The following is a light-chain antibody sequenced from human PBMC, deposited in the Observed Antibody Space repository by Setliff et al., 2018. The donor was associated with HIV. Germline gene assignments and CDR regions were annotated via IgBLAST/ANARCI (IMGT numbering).Light chain of an antibody. CDR1: SSDVGSYNY. CDR2: NVS. CDR3: SSYTSSSPPYV. J-gene: IGLJ1*01. V-gene: IGLV2-14*03. Sequence: QSALTQPGSVSGFPGQSITISCTGSSSDVGSYNYVSWYQQHPGKAPKLMISNVSKRPSGVSNRFSGSKSGNTASLTISGLQAEDEADYYCSSYTSSSPPYVFGTGTKVTVL.